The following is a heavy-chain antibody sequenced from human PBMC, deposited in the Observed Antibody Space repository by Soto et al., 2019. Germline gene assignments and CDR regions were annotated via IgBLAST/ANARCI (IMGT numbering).Heavy chain of an antibody. V-gene: IGHV1-18*01. D-gene: IGHD2-2*01. J-gene: IGHJ5*02. Sequence: QGQLVQSGAEVKQPGASVKVSCTAPGNTFTNFGVTWVRQAPGQGLEWMGWISDYTDDPNYAQKFPGRVIMTIETSTSTDYLDLTSLTSDVTAVYYCASVIPGAESGFDPWGEGALVTVSS. CDR3: ASVIPGAESGFDP. CDR1: GNTFTNFG. CDR2: ISDYTDDP.